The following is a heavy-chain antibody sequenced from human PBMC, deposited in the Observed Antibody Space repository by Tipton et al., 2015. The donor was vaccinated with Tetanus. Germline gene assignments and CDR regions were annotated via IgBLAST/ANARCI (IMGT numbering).Heavy chain of an antibody. Sequence: TLSLTCTVSGGSISSYYWSWIRQPPGKGPEWIGQIHSSGSTNYIPSLKSRVTISVDTSKNQFSLKLSSVTAADTAVYYCARGDMVRGVIWFDPWGQGTLVTVSS. CDR3: ARGDMVRGVIWFDP. D-gene: IGHD3-10*01. J-gene: IGHJ5*02. CDR1: GGSISSYY. CDR2: IHSSGST. V-gene: IGHV4-59*01.